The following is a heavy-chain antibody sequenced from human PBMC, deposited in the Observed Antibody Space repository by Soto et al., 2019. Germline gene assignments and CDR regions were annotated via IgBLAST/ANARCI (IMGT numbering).Heavy chain of an antibody. CDR2: ISYDGSNK. D-gene: IGHD3-10*02. CDR1: GFTFSSYA. J-gene: IGHJ5*02. CDR3: ARDKGAYVLGVRGWFDP. V-gene: IGHV3-30-3*01. Sequence: LRLSCAASGFTFSSYAMHWVRQAPGKGLEWVAVISYDGSNKYYADSVKGRFTISRDNSKNTLYLQMNSLRAEDTAVYYCARDKGAYVLGVRGWFDPWGQGTLVTVSS.